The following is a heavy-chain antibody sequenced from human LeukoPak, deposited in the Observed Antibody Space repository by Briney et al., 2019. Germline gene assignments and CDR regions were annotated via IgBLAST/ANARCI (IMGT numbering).Heavy chain of an antibody. Sequence: SVKVSCKASGFSFTNSTVQWVRQARGQRLEWIGWIVVGSGNTIYVQKFQERVTITRDMSTSTAYMELSSLRSEDPAVYYCAAGYIGGAMVTNAFDIWGQGTMVTVSS. CDR2: IVVGSGNT. J-gene: IGHJ3*02. V-gene: IGHV1-58*01. D-gene: IGHD5-18*01. CDR1: GFSFTNST. CDR3: AAGYIGGAMVTNAFDI.